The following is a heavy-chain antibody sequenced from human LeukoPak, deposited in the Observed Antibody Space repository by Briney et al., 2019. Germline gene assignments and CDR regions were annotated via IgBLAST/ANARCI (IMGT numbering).Heavy chain of an antibody. D-gene: IGHD6-13*01. J-gene: IGHJ4*02. CDR1: GLTFSIYA. Sequence: GGSLRLSCAASGLTFSIYAMSWVRQAPGKGLEWVSAISGSGGSTYYADSVKGRFTISRDNSKNTLYLQMNSLRAEDTAVYYCAKEIGYSSSWYSDYWGQGTLVTVSS. CDR3: AKEIGYSSSWYSDY. CDR2: ISGSGGST. V-gene: IGHV3-23*01.